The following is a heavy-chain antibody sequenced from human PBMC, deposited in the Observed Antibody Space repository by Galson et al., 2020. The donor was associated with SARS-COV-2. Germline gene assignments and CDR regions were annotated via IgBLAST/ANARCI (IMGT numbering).Heavy chain of an antibody. J-gene: IGHJ4*02. CDR2: IYHTGNT. CDR3: ARVGTAGDGVASINYFDY. V-gene: IGHV4-30-4*01. D-gene: IGHD5-12*01. CDR1: GGSISSGDNY. Sequence: SETLSLTCTVSGGSISSGDNYWSWIRQPPGKGLEWIGYIYHTGNTYYNPSLKSRITISVDTSKNQFSLNLSSVTAADTAVYYCARVGTAGDGVASINYFDYWGQGTLVTVSS.